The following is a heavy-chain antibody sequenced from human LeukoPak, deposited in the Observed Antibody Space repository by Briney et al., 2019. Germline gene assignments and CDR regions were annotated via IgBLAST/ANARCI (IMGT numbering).Heavy chain of an antibody. J-gene: IGHJ4*02. CDR1: GGSISSGDYY. D-gene: IGHD5-24*01. CDR2: IYYSGST. V-gene: IGHV4-30-4*08. CDR3: ARHAMATDPFDY. Sequence: SETLSLTCTVSGGSISSGDYYWSWIRQPPGKGLEWIGYIYYSGSTYYNPSLKSRVTISVDTSKNQFSLKLSSVTAADTAVYYCARHAMATDPFDYWGQGTLVTVSS.